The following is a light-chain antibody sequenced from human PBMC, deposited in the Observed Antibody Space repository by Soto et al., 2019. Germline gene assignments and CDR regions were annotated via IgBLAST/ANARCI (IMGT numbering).Light chain of an antibody. CDR2: WVS. Sequence: DVVMTQSPLSLPATLGQTASISCRSSQGLVNSDGSVFLNWFHQRPGQSPRRLIYWVSNRDSGVPDRFSASGSGTDFTLKISRVEAEDVGVYYCMQGTDWPWTFGQGTKVEIK. CDR1: QGLVNSDGSVF. J-gene: IGKJ1*01. CDR3: MQGTDWPWT. V-gene: IGKV2-30*01.